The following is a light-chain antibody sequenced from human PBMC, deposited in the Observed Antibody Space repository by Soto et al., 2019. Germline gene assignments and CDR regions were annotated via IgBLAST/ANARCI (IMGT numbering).Light chain of an antibody. CDR1: QTIIGY. CDR2: AAS. J-gene: IGKJ1*01. V-gene: IGKV1-39*01. Sequence: DIQMTQSPSSLSASIGDSVTITCRASQTIIGYLNWYQQKPGKAPRLLINAASNLQSGVPSRFRGSGSEPDVTLTITSLQPEDFATYYCQQSYTTPRTFGQGTKVEIQ. CDR3: QQSYTTPRT.